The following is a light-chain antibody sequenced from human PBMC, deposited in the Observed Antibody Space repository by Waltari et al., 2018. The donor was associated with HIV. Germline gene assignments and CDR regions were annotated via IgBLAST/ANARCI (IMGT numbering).Light chain of an antibody. CDR2: DVN. CDR1: LSDVGGYNY. V-gene: IGLV2-23*02. J-gene: IGLJ3*02. Sequence: QSALTQPASVSGSPGQSITISCTGTLSDVGGYNYVPWYQHPPGEAPKLIIYDVNKRPSGVSNRFSGSKSGNTASLTISGLQAEDEADYSCCSFAGSSAFRVFGGGTKLTVL. CDR3: CSFAGSSAFRV.